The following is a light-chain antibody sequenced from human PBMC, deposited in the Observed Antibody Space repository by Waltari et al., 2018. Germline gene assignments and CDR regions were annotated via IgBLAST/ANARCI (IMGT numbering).Light chain of an antibody. CDR3: QQYYSTPLT. CDR2: WAS. V-gene: IGKV4-1*01. Sequence: DIVMTQSPASLAVSLGERATINCKPSQSVLYSSNNKNYLAWYQQKPGQPPKLLIYWASTRESGVPDRFSGSGSGTDFTLTISSLQAEDVAVYYCQQYYSTPLTFGPGTKVDIK. CDR1: QSVLYSSNNKNY. J-gene: IGKJ3*01.